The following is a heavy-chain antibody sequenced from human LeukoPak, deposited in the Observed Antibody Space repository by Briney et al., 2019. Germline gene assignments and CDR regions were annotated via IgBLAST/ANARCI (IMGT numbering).Heavy chain of an antibody. CDR1: RYTFTGYY. J-gene: IGHJ3*01. CDR3: ASGIGITVNAPDTFDF. D-gene: IGHD6-19*01. V-gene: IGHV1-2*02. CDR2: FNPNSGDT. Sequence: SGKVSCKACRYTFTGYYMFWVRQAPAHVLEWMGWFNPNSGDTNYAQKVQGRVTMTRDTSISTAYMKLSRLKSDDTAVYYCASGIGITVNAPDTFDFWGQGTMVTVSS.